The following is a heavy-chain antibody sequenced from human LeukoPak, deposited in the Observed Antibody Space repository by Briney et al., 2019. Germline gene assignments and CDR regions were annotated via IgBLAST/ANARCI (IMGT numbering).Heavy chain of an antibody. V-gene: IGHV3-48*03. CDR1: GFPFTSYA. J-gene: IGHJ6*03. D-gene: IGHD3-10*01. CDR2: ISSSGSTI. CDR3: ARVTGSGSYYYYYMDV. Sequence: PGGSLRLSCAASGFPFTSYAMAWVRQAPGKGLEWVSYISSSGSTIYYADSVKGRFTISRDNAKNSLYLQMNSLRAEDTAVYYCARVTGSGSYYYYYMDVWGKGTTVTISS.